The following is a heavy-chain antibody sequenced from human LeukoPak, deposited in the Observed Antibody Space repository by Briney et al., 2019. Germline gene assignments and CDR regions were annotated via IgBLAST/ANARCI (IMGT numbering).Heavy chain of an antibody. CDR3: SRGHYRL. CDR1: AFTFSSDW. J-gene: IGHJ4*02. D-gene: IGHD3-10*01. V-gene: IGHV3-15*01. CDR2: TKPKTDGGAT. Sequence: PGGSLRLSCAASAFTFSSDWMHWVRQVPGKGLEWVGHTKPKTDGGATDYAALVRVRFTISRDDSTSILYLQMDSLKMEDTAVYYCSRGHYRLWGQGTLVIVSS.